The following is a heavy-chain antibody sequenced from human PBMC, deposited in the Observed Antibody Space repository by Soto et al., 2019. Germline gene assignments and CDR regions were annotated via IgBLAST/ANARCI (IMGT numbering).Heavy chain of an antibody. Sequence: PGGSLRLSCVASGFTFEGYAMHWVRQAPGKGLEWVSGISYNSGSIGYVDSVKGRFTISGDNAKNSLYLQMNSLRVEDTAVYYCAKKVPGSNPLDSWGQGALVTVSS. CDR3: AKKVPGSNPLDS. D-gene: IGHD1-1*01. CDR1: GFTFEGYA. V-gene: IGHV3-9*01. J-gene: IGHJ4*02. CDR2: ISYNSGSI.